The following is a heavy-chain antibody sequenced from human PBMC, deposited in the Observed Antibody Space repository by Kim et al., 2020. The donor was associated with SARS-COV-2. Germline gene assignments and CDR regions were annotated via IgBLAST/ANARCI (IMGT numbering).Heavy chain of an antibody. CDR2: IYYSGST. D-gene: IGHD7-27*01. J-gene: IGHJ5*02. Sequence: SETLSLTCTVSGGSISSSSYYWGWIRQPPGKGLEWIGSIYYSGSTYYNPSLKSRVTISVDTSKNQFSLKLSSVTAADTAVYYCARHPRGSLGWFDPWGQGTLVTVSS. V-gene: IGHV4-39*01. CDR3: ARHPRGSLGWFDP. CDR1: GGSISSSSYY.